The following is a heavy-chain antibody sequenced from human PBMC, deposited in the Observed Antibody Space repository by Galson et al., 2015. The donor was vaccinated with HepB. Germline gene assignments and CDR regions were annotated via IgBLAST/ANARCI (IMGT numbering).Heavy chain of an antibody. CDR1: GFTFSSYG. Sequence: SLRLSCAASGFTFSSYGMHWVRQAPGKGLEWVAVISYDGSNKYYADSVKGRFTISRDNSKNTLYLQMNSLRAEDTAVYYCAKDQGGAVAAGTSGFDPWGQGTLVTVSS. V-gene: IGHV3-30*18. D-gene: IGHD6-13*01. CDR2: ISYDGSNK. J-gene: IGHJ5*02. CDR3: AKDQGGAVAAGTSGFDP.